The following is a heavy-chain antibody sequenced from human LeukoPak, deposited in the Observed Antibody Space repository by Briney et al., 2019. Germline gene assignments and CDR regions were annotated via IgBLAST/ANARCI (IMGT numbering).Heavy chain of an antibody. CDR3: ARDIDRSRTNGVYDGYFDY. D-gene: IGHD2-8*01. J-gene: IGHJ4*02. V-gene: IGHV3-30*04. CDR1: GFTFSSYE. Sequence: HPGGSLRLSCAASGFTFSSYEMNWVRQAPGKGLEWVAVISYDGSNKYYADSVKGRFTISRDNSKNTLYLQMNSLRAEDTAVYYCARDIDRSRTNGVYDGYFDYWGQGTLVTVSS. CDR2: ISYDGSNK.